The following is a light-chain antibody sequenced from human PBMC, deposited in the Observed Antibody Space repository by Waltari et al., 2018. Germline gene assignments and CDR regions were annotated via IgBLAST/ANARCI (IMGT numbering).Light chain of an antibody. Sequence: QSALTQPASVSGSPGQSITIPCTGTSSDIGYYKLLSWYQQHPGKAPKLIIYDVSNRPSGVSNRFSGSKSGNRASLTISGLQAEDEADYYCSSYRSTTTPCIFGSGTKVTVL. CDR2: DVS. CDR3: SSYRSTTTPCI. V-gene: IGLV2-14*03. CDR1: SSDIGYYKL. J-gene: IGLJ1*01.